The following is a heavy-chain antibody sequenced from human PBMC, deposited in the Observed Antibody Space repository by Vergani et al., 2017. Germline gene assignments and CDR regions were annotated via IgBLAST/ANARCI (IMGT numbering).Heavy chain of an antibody. V-gene: IGHV1-46*01. Sequence: QVQLVQSGAEVKKPGASVKVSCKASGYTFTSYYMHWVRQAPGQGLEWMGIINPSGGSTSYAQKFQGRVTMTRDTSTSTVYMGLSSLRSEDTAVYYCARGRDMITFGGVSVTLYPGDYWGQGTLVTVSS. CDR1: GYTFTSYY. CDR2: INPSGGST. CDR3: ARGRDMITFGGVSVTLYPGDY. D-gene: IGHD3-16*02. J-gene: IGHJ4*02.